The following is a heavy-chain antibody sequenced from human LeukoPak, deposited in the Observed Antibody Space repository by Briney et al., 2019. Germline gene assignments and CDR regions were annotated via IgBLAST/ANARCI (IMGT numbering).Heavy chain of an antibody. Sequence: SVKVSCKASGGTFSSYAISWVRQAPGQGLEWMGGIIPIFGTANYAQKFQGRVTITTDESTSTAYMELISLRSEDTAVYYCARGSPLAYGGNSVFDYWGQGTLVTVSS. CDR2: IIPIFGTA. CDR3: ARGSPLAYGGNSVFDY. V-gene: IGHV1-69*05. CDR1: GGTFSSYA. D-gene: IGHD4-23*01. J-gene: IGHJ4*02.